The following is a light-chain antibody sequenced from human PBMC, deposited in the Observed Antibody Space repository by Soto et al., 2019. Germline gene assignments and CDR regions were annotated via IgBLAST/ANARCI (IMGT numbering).Light chain of an antibody. CDR2: GAS. V-gene: IGKV3-20*01. CDR1: QSVSISY. CDR3: QQYAYSPPT. J-gene: IGKJ3*01. Sequence: ETVLTQSPGTLSLSPGERAILSCRASQSVSISYLAWYQQKPGQAPRLLIYGASTRATGIPDRFSGGGSGTDFTLTISRLEPEDFAVYFCQQYAYSPPTFGPGTKVDIK.